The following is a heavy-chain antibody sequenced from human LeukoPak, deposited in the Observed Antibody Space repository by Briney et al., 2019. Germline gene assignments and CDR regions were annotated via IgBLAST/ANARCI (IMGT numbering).Heavy chain of an antibody. V-gene: IGHV5-51*01. D-gene: IGHD1-7*01. Sequence: LGESLKISCKGSGYSLTRYWIGWVRQMPGKGLEWMGVIYPDDSDTRYSPSFQGQVTISADKSISTAYLQWSSLKASDTAMYYCARRTGSTWFDPWGQGTLVTVSS. CDR2: IYPDDSDT. CDR3: ARRTGSTWFDP. J-gene: IGHJ5*02. CDR1: GYSLTRYW.